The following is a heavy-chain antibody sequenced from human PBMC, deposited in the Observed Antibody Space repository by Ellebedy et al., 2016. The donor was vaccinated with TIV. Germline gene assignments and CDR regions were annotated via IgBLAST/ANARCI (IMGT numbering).Heavy chain of an antibody. D-gene: IGHD1-26*01. J-gene: IGHJ3*02. CDR3: ASYSGSYYQTELTFDI. Sequence: ASVKVSCXASGYTFTGYYMHWVRQAPGQGLEWMGWINPNSGGTNYAQKFQGRVTMTRDTSISTAYLQWSSLKASDTAMYYCASYSGSYYQTELTFDIWGQGTMVTVSS. CDR1: GYTFTGYY. CDR2: INPNSGGT. V-gene: IGHV1-2*02.